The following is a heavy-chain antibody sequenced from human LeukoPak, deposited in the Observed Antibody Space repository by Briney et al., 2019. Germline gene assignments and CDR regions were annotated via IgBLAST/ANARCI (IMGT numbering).Heavy chain of an antibody. Sequence: ASVRVSCKASGYTFTGYSMHWVRQAPGQGLEWMGWINPNSGGTNYAQKFQGRVTMTRDTSISTAYMELSRLRSDDTAVYYCARDQGQEWLRIEIDYYYYMDVWGKGITVTVSS. CDR1: GYTFTGYS. J-gene: IGHJ6*03. V-gene: IGHV1-2*02. CDR2: INPNSGGT. D-gene: IGHD5-12*01. CDR3: ARDQGQEWLRIEIDYYYYMDV.